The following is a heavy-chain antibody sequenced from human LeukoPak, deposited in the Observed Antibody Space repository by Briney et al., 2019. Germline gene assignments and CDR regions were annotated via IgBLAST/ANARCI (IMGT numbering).Heavy chain of an antibody. J-gene: IGHJ4*02. V-gene: IGHV3-33*01. CDR3: ARDRGVSPLDY. CDR2: IWCDGSNK. D-gene: IGHD3-10*01. CDR1: GFTFSSYG. Sequence: PGGSLRLSCAASGFTFSSYGMHWVRQAPGKGLEWVAVIWCDGSNKYYADSVKGRFTISRDNSKNTLYLQMNSLRAEDTAVYYCARDRGVSPLDYWGQGTLVTVSS.